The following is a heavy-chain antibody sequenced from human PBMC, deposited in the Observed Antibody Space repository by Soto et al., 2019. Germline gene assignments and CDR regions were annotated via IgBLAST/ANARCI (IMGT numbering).Heavy chain of an antibody. D-gene: IGHD3-10*01. V-gene: IGHV4-39*05. J-gene: IGHJ6*02. CDR3: AGELLWFGELLYYYGMDV. Sequence: PGTPELTCAVYRNSISMSTHSWGWISEPPGKGLEWIGSIYYSGSTYYNPSLKSRVTISVDTSKNQFSLKLSSVTAADTAVYYCAGELLWFGELLYYYGMDVWGQGTTV. CDR2: IYYSGST. CDR1: RNSISMSTHS.